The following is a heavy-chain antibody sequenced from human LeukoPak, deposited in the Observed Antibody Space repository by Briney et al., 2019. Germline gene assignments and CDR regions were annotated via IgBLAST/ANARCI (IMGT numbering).Heavy chain of an antibody. CDR1: GFTFSSFS. Sequence: GGSLRLSCAASGFTFSSFSMNWLRQAPGKGLEWVANIKQDGSEKYYVDSVKGRFTISRDNAKNSLYLQMNSLRAEDTAVYYCARDKIVGATYFDYWGQGTLVTVSS. J-gene: IGHJ4*02. CDR3: ARDKIVGATYFDY. V-gene: IGHV3-7*01. CDR2: IKQDGSEK. D-gene: IGHD1-26*01.